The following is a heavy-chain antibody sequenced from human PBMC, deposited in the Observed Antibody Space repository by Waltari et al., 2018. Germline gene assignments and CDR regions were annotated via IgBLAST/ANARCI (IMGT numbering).Heavy chain of an antibody. J-gene: IGHJ6*03. V-gene: IGHV3-23*01. CDR3: AKDGHSVSYYYYMDV. CDR1: GFTFRSHA. D-gene: IGHD3-3*02. CDR2: ITASGGSA. Sequence: EEHLLESGGDLVQPGGSLSHPCAASGFTFRSHAMPWVRQAPGRGLEWGSTITASGGSAFYADSVKGRLTISRDNSKNTLYLQMNSLRAEDTAVYYCAKDGHSVSYYYYMDVWGKGTTVTVSS.